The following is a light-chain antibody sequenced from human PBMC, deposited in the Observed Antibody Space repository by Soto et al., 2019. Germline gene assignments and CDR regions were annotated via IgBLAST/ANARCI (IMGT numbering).Light chain of an antibody. V-gene: IGKV3-15*01. Sequence: EKMMTQSPATLSVSPGETATLSCRASQTVTSNLAWYQQKPGQAPRLLIYGASTRATGIPARFSGSGSGTEFTLTISSLQSEDFAVYYCQQYNNWPQTFGQGTKVDI. CDR3: QQYNNWPQT. J-gene: IGKJ1*01. CDR1: QTVTSN. CDR2: GAS.